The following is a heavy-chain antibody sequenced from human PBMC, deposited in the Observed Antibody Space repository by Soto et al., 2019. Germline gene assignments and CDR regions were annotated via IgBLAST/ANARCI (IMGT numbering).Heavy chain of an antibody. D-gene: IGHD2-21*02. CDR3: STTVITAPLFEY. V-gene: IGHV3-72*01. Sequence: GVLRLSCEGSGFTFSGHYMDWVRQAPGKGLEWLGRIRNKPNGHTTAYAASVKGRFTISRDDSKNLVYLQMNSLKSEDTALYYCSTTVITAPLFEYWGQGTLVTVSS. J-gene: IGHJ4*02. CDR1: GFTFSGHY. CDR2: IRNKPNGHTT.